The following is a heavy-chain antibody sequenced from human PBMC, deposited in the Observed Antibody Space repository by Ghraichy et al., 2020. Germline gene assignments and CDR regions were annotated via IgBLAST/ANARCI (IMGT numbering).Heavy chain of an antibody. V-gene: IGHV4-34*01. CDR3: ARGLGIAVAGMDDAFDI. Sequence: SETLSLTCAVYGGSFSGYYWSWIRQPPGKGLEWIGEINHSGSTNYNPSLKSRVTISVDTSKNQFSLKLSSVTAADTAVYYCARGLGIAVAGMDDAFDIWGQGTMVTVSS. J-gene: IGHJ3*02. CDR1: GGSFSGYY. D-gene: IGHD6-19*01. CDR2: INHSGST.